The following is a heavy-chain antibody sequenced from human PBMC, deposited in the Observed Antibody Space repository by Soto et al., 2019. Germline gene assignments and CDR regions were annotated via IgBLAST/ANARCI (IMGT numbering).Heavy chain of an antibody. V-gene: IGHV3-9*01. CDR1: GFRFDDYA. CDR2: INWNSVNL. CDR3: VKLGYQLLFSGWFDP. D-gene: IGHD2-2*01. J-gene: IGHJ5*02. Sequence: GGSLRLSCATSGFRFDDYAMHWIRQAPGKGLEWVAGINWNSVNLGYADSVKGRFSISRDNAKKSLYLQMNSLRAEDTALYFCVKLGYQLLFSGWFDPWGQGTLVTVS.